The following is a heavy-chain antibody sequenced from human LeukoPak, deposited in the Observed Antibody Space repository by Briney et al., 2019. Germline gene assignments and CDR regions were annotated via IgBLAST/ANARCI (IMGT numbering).Heavy chain of an antibody. Sequence: GGSLRLSCAASGFTFSSYSMNWVRQAPGKGLEWVSYISSSSSTIYYADSVKGRFTISRDNAKNSLYLQMNSLRAEDTAVYYCVRSLYSGGLYYYYGMDVWGQGTTVAVSS. J-gene: IGHJ6*02. V-gene: IGHV3-48*01. D-gene: IGHD2-15*01. CDR3: VRSLYSGGLYYYYGMDV. CDR2: ISSSSSTI. CDR1: GFTFSSYS.